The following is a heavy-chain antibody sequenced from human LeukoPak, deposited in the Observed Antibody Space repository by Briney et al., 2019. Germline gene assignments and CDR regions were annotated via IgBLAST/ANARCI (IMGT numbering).Heavy chain of an antibody. CDR1: GYTFTGYY. V-gene: IGHV1-2*02. CDR2: INPNSGGI. J-gene: IGHJ4*02. D-gene: IGHD2-2*02. CDR3: ARPLLYCSSTSCYNYYFDY. Sequence: ASVKVSCKASGYTFTGYYMHWVRQAPGQGLEWMGWINPNSGGINYAQKFQGRVTMTRDTSISTAYMELSRLRSDDTAVYYCARPLLYCSSTSCYNYYFDYWGQGTLVTVSS.